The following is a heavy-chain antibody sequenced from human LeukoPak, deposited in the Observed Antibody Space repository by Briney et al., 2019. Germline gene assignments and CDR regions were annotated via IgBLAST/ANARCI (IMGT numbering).Heavy chain of an antibody. V-gene: IGHV4-39*07. D-gene: IGHD2-2*01. Sequence: KPSETLSLTCTVSGGSISITSYYGGWIRQPPGKGLEWIGSMYSSGSTYYNPSLKSRVTISVDTSKNQFSLKLSSVTAADTAVYYCARGPPDCSSTSCYAFDAFHIWGQGTMVTVSS. CDR3: ARGPPDCSSTSCYAFDAFHI. J-gene: IGHJ3*02. CDR1: GGSISITSYY. CDR2: MYSSGST.